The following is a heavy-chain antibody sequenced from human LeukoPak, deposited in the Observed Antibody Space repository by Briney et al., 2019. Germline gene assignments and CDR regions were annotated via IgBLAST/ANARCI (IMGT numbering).Heavy chain of an antibody. Sequence: SETLSLTCTVSGGSTSSYYWSWIRQPAGKGLEWIGRIYTSGSTNYNPSLKSRVTMSVDTSKNQFSLKLSSVTAADTAVYYCARERQWEPTTSDAFDIWGQGTMVTVSS. CDR2: IYTSGST. CDR3: ARERQWEPTTSDAFDI. V-gene: IGHV4-4*07. D-gene: IGHD1-26*01. J-gene: IGHJ3*02. CDR1: GGSTSSYY.